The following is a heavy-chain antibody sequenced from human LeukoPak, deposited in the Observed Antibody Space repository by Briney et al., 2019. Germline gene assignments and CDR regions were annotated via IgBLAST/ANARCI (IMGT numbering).Heavy chain of an antibody. Sequence: SQTLSLTCTVSGGSISSGGYYWSWIRQHPGKGLEWIGYIYYSGSTYYNPSLKSRVTISVDTSKNQFSLKLISVTAADTAVYYCARVGPAAIPQHPRWDHETGRFAFDIWGQGTMVTVSS. CDR2: IYYSGST. J-gene: IGHJ3*02. CDR3: ARVGPAAIPQHPRWDHETGRFAFDI. V-gene: IGHV4-31*03. D-gene: IGHD2-2*01. CDR1: GGSISSGGYY.